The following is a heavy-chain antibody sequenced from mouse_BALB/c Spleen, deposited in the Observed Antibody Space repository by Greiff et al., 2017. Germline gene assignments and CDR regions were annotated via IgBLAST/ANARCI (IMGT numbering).Heavy chain of an antibody. J-gene: IGHJ2*01. CDR1: GFTFSSYG. CDR2: INSNGGST. Sequence: EVKVVESGGGLVQPGGSLKLSCAASGFTFSSYGMSWVRQTPDKRLELVATINSNGGSTYYPDSVKGRFTISRDNAKNTLYLQMSSLKSEDTAMYYCARGYYYGSSPDYWGQGTTLTVSS. CDR3: ARGYYYGSSPDY. V-gene: IGHV5-6-3*01. D-gene: IGHD1-1*01.